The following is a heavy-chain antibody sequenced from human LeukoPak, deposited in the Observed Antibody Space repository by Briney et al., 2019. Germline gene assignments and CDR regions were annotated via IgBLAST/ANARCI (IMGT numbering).Heavy chain of an antibody. CDR2: INSDGSGT. CDR1: GFTFSSYW. Sequence: GGSLRLSCAASGFTFSSYWMHWVRQAPGKGLVWVSHINSDGSGTSYADSVKGRFTISRDNARNTLYLQMNSLRAEDTAVYYCARDTPLAGIDYWGQGTLVTVSS. D-gene: IGHD3-10*01. CDR3: ARDTPLAGIDY. V-gene: IGHV3-74*01. J-gene: IGHJ4*02.